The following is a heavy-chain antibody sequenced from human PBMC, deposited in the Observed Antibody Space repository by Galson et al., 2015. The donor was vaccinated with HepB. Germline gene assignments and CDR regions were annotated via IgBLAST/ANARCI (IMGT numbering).Heavy chain of an antibody. CDR2: INPSGGST. V-gene: IGHV1-46*01. CDR1: GYTFTSYY. J-gene: IGHJ3*02. D-gene: IGHD1-26*01. CDR3: ARDSSGSFSEGAFDI. Sequence: SVKVSCKASGYTFTSYYMHWVRQAPGQGLEWMGIINPSGGSTSYAQKFQGRVTMTRDTSTSTVYMELSSLRSEDTAVYYCARDSSGSFSEGAFDIWGQGTMVTVSS.